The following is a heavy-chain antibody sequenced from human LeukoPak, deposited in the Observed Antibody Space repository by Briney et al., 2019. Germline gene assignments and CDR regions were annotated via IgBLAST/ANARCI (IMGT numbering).Heavy chain of an antibody. CDR3: ARDQSGYSSSWYSVSYDAFDI. CDR2: ISSSGSTI. D-gene: IGHD6-13*01. V-gene: IGHV3-48*03. CDR1: GFTFSSYE. Sequence: GGSLRLSCAASGFTFSSYEMNWVRQAPGKGLEWVSYISSSGSTIYYADSVKGRFTISRDNAKNSLYLQMNSLRAEDTAVYYCARDQSGYSSSWYSVSYDAFDIWGQGTMVTVSS. J-gene: IGHJ3*02.